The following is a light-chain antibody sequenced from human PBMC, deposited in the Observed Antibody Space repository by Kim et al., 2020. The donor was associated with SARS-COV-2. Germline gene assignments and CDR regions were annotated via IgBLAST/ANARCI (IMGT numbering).Light chain of an antibody. Sequence: IVLTQSPATLSLSPGETATLSCRASRSFSTFIAWYQHKPGQAPRLLIFDASNRATGVPARFSGSGSGTDFTLTISSLEAEDFAVYYCQQRADWPPITFGQGTRLEIK. CDR2: DAS. CDR3: QQRADWPPIT. J-gene: IGKJ5*01. CDR1: RSFSTF. V-gene: IGKV3-11*01.